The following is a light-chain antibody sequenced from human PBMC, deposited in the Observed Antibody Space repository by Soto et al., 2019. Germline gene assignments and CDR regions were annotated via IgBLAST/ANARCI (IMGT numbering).Light chain of an antibody. V-gene: IGLV2-14*01. Sequence: QSALTQPASVSGSPGQSITISCTGTSSDVGAYNYVSWYQQHPGKAPKLMIYEVSNRPLGVSDRFSGSRSVDTASLTISGLQAEDEADYYCSSYTSPSTPVIFGGGTKLTVL. CDR1: SSDVGAYNY. CDR3: SSYTSPSTPVI. J-gene: IGLJ2*01. CDR2: EVS.